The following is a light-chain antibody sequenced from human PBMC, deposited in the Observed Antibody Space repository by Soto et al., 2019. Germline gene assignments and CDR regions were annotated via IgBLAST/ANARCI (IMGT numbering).Light chain of an antibody. CDR1: RSNIGSNF. Sequence: QTVVTQPPSASGTPGQRVTISCSGSRSNIGSNFVYWYQQFPGTAPKLLIYRNNQRPSGVPDRFSGSKSGTSASLAISGLPSEDEADYYCAAWDDSLSGWVFGGGTQLTVL. J-gene: IGLJ7*01. CDR3: AAWDDSLSGWV. CDR2: RNN. V-gene: IGLV1-47*01.